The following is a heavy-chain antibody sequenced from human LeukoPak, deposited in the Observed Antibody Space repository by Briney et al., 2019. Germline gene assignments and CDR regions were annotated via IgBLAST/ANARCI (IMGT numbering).Heavy chain of an antibody. J-gene: IGHJ4*02. D-gene: IGHD3-3*01. CDR3: AKEIFRSNDY. V-gene: IGHV3-7*03. CDR1: GFTFNNYY. Sequence: GGSLRLSCAASGFTFNNYYMTWVRQAPGKGLEWVANIKQDGSEKYYMDSVKGRFTISRDNSKNTLYLQMNSLRAEDTAMYYCAKEIFRSNDYWGQGTLVTVSS. CDR2: IKQDGSEK.